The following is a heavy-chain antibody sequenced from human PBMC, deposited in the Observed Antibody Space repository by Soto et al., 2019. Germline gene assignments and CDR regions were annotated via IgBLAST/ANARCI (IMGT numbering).Heavy chain of an antibody. D-gene: IGHD6-13*01. Sequence: PGGSLRLSCAASGFTFSSYWMSWVRQAPGKGLEWEANIKQDGSEKYYVGSVKGRFTISRDNAKNSLYLQMNSLRAEDTAVYYCARGREAAAGTNYYYYYGMDVWGQGTTVTVSS. J-gene: IGHJ6*02. CDR2: IKQDGSEK. CDR3: ARGREAAAGTNYYYYYGMDV. CDR1: GFTFSSYW. V-gene: IGHV3-7*01.